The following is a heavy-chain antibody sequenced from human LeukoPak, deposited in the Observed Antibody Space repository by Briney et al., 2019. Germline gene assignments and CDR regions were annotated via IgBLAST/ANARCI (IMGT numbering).Heavy chain of an antibody. CDR2: IKQDGSEK. CDR3: ARDSSSSWEIYYFDY. D-gene: IGHD6-13*01. V-gene: IGHV3-7*03. Sequence: GGSLRLSCAASGFTFSSYWMSWVRQAPGKGLEWVANIKQDGSEKYYVDSVKGRFTISRDNAKNSLYLQMNSLRAEDTAVYYCARDSSSSWEIYYFDYWGQGTLVTVSS. J-gene: IGHJ4*02. CDR1: GFTFSSYW.